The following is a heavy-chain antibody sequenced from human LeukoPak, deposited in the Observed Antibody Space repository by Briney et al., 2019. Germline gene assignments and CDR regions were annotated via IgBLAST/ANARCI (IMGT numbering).Heavy chain of an antibody. CDR1: GFTFDDYG. CDR3: ARDRFYGSGSYAHFDY. D-gene: IGHD3-10*01. V-gene: IGHV3-20*04. J-gene: IGHJ4*02. CDR2: INWNGGST. Sequence: GESLRLSCAASGFTFDDYGMSWVRQAPGKGLEWVSGINWNGGSTGYADSVKGRFTISRDNAKNSLYLQMNSLRVEDTAVYYCARDRFYGSGSYAHFDYWGQGTLVTVSS.